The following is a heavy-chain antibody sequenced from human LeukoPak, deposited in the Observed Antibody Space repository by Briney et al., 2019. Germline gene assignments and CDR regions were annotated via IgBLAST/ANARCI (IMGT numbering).Heavy chain of an antibody. D-gene: IGHD6-13*01. Sequence: SQTLSLTFAISGDSVSIDTVTWNWLRQSPSRGLEWLGRTYYRSKWHNDYAESVKSRITINPDTFKNQLSLQLNSVTPEDTAVYYCVRLIGNSWLDYWGQGTLVTVSS. V-gene: IGHV6-1*01. CDR2: TYYRSKWHN. J-gene: IGHJ4*02. CDR3: VRLIGNSWLDY. CDR1: GDSVSIDTVT.